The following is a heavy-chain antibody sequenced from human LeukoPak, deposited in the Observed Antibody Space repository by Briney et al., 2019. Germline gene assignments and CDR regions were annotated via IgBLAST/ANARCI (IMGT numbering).Heavy chain of an antibody. CDR1: GFNFNDYW. CDR2: ITNGGSSA. D-gene: IGHD7-27*01. V-gene: IGHV3-11*01. J-gene: IGHJ4*02. Sequence: GGSLRLSCVASGFNFNDYWMSWIRQAPGQGLEWLSYITNGGSSADYADSVKGRFTISRDNAKSSLYLQMNSLRAEDTAVYYCAREFWGRLDYWGQGTLVTVSS. CDR3: AREFWGRLDY.